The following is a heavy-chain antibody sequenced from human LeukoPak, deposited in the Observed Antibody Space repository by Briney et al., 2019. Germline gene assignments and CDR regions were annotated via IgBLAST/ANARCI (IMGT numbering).Heavy chain of an antibody. J-gene: IGHJ4*02. CDR1: GFTFSSYW. CDR3: AKGYDYVWGSYRYTPVFDY. CDR2: INGDGRNI. D-gene: IGHD3-16*02. V-gene: IGHV3-74*01. Sequence: GGSLRLSCVASGFTFSSYWMHWVRQDPRKGLVWVTRINGDGRNINYADSVRGRFTISRDNAKNTLYLQMNTLRAEDTAVYYCAKGYDYVWGSYRYTPVFDYWGQGTLVTVSS.